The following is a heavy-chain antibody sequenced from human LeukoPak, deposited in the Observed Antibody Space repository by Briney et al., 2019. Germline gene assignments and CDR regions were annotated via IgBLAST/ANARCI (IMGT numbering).Heavy chain of an antibody. D-gene: IGHD3-3*01. CDR2: ISSNGGST. CDR1: GFTFSSYA. Sequence: GGSLRLSCAASGFTFSSYAMHWVRQAPGKGLEYVSAISSNGGSTYYANPVKGRFTISRDNSKNTLYLQMGSLRAEDMAVYYCARGCYDFWSGYYTGCYYYYMDVWGKGTTVTVSS. CDR3: ARGCYDFWSGYYTGCYYYYMDV. V-gene: IGHV3-64*01. J-gene: IGHJ6*03.